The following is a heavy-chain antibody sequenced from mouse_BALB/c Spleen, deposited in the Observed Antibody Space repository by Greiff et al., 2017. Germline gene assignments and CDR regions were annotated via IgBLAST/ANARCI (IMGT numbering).Heavy chain of an antibody. Sequence: EVKLMESGAELVRPGALVKLSCKASGFNIKDYYMHWVKQRPEQGLEWIGWIDPENGNTIYDPKFQGKASITADTSSNTAYLQLSSLTSEDTAVYYCARRYYGNLFAYWGQGTLVTVSA. CDR2: IDPENGNT. J-gene: IGHJ3*01. D-gene: IGHD2-1*01. CDR1: GFNIKDYY. CDR3: ARRYYGNLFAY. V-gene: IGHV14-1*02.